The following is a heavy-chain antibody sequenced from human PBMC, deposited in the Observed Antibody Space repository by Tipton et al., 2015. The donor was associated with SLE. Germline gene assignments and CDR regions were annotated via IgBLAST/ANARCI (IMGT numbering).Heavy chain of an antibody. CDR3: ARRGYNYWYFDL. V-gene: IGHV4-59*01. CDR2: IFYSGIT. J-gene: IGHJ2*01. Sequence: TLSLTCTVSGGSISSYYWSWIRQSPGKGLEWIGNIFYSGITNDNPSLKSRITISVDSFKNQFSLRLSSVTAADTAVYYCARRGYNYWYFDLWGRGALVTVSS. CDR1: GGSISSYY. D-gene: IGHD5-24*01.